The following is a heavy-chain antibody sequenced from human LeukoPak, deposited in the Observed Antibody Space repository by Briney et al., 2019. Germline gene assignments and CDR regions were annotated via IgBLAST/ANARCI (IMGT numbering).Heavy chain of an antibody. J-gene: IGHJ4*02. CDR3: ARGRIAAAGTMGY. CDR2: ISSSSSYI. V-gene: IGHV3-21*01. CDR1: GFTFSSYS. Sequence: GGSLRLSCAASGFTFSSYSVNWVRQAPGKGLEWVSSISSSSSYIYYADSVKGRFTISRDNAKNSLYLQMNSLRAEDTAVYYCARGRIAAAGTMGYWGQGTLVTVSS. D-gene: IGHD6-13*01.